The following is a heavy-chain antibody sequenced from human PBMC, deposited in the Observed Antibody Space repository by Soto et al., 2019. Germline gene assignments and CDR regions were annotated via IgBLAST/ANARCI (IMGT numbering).Heavy chain of an antibody. Sequence: SCKASGGTFSSYAMSWVRQAPGKGLEWVSAISGSGGSTYYADSVKGRFTISRDNSKNTLYLQMNSLRAEDTAVYYCAKGGSLYYYDSSGYFYYFDYWGQGTLVTVSS. V-gene: IGHV3-23*01. CDR3: AKGGSLYYYDSSGYFYYFDY. D-gene: IGHD3-22*01. CDR1: GGTFSSYA. J-gene: IGHJ4*02. CDR2: ISGSGGST.